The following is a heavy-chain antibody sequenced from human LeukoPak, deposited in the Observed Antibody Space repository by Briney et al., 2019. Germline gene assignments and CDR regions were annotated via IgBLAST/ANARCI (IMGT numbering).Heavy chain of an antibody. CDR3: AREGGFFRPLDY. V-gene: IGHV4-4*02. CDR2: VHLDGRT. J-gene: IGHJ4*02. CDR1: GGSVTTTNW. Sequence: SSETLSLTCGVSGGSVTTTNWWTWVGQPPGKGLEWIGEVHLDGRTNYNPSLESRLTISVDLSENHISLQLTSVTAADTAVYYCAREGGFFRPLDYSGQGTLVTVSS. D-gene: IGHD3-3*01.